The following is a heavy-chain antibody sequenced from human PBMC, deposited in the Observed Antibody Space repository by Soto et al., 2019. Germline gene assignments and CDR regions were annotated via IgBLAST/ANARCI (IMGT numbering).Heavy chain of an antibody. CDR2: IYYSGST. CDR3: AREGEYSSSSRYYYYGMDV. J-gene: IGHJ6*02. Sequence: TSETLSLTCTVSGGSISSYYWSWIRQPPGKXLEWIGYIYYSGSTNYNPSLKSRVTISVDTSKNQFSLKLSSVTAADTAVYYCAREGEYSSSSRYYYYGMDVWGQGTTVTVSS. D-gene: IGHD6-6*01. V-gene: IGHV4-59*01. CDR1: GGSISSYY.